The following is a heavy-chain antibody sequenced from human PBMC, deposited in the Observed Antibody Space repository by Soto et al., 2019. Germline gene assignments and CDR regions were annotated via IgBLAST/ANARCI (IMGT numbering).Heavy chain of an antibody. CDR2: ISYDGSNK. CDR3: AKPGSGFIVALGMDV. D-gene: IGHD5-12*01. V-gene: IGHV3-30*18. J-gene: IGHJ6*02. Sequence: QVQLVESGGGVVQPGGSLRLSCAASGFTFSSYGMHWVRQAPGKGLEWVAVISYDGSNKYYADSVKGRFTISRDNSKNTLYLQMNSLRAEDTAVYYCAKPGSGFIVALGMDVWGQGTTVTVSS. CDR1: GFTFSSYG.